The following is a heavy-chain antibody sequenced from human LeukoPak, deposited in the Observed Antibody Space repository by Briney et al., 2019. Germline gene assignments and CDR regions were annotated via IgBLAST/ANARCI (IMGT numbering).Heavy chain of an antibody. D-gene: IGHD3-3*01. V-gene: IGHV3-48*03. Sequence: PGGSLRLSCAASGFPFSYYEMNWVRQAPGKGLEWVSYISSSGSAKYYTDSVKGRFTISRDNAKNSLYLQMNSLRAEDTAVYYCARDHRRDFWSGYYSVDYWGQGTLVTVSS. CDR3: ARDHRRDFWSGYYSVDY. J-gene: IGHJ4*02. CDR1: GFPFSYYE. CDR2: ISSSGSAK.